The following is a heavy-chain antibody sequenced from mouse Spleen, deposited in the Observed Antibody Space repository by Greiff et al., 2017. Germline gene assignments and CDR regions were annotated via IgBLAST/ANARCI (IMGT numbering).Heavy chain of an antibody. Sequence: EVMLVESEGGLVQPGSSMKLSCTASGFTFSDYYMAWVRQVPEKGLEWVANINYDGSSTYYLDSLKSRFIISRDNAKNILYLQMSSLKSEDTATYYCARDGDYYGSSYDWYFDVWGTGTTVTVSS. CDR1: GFTFSDYY. V-gene: IGHV5-16*01. CDR3: ARDGDYYGSSYDWYFDV. CDR2: INYDGSST. D-gene: IGHD1-1*01. J-gene: IGHJ1*03.